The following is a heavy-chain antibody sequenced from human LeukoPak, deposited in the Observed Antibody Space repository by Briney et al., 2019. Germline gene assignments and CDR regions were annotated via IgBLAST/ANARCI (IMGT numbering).Heavy chain of an antibody. CDR2: IYVDGRTT. Sequence: PGGSLRLSCAASGFTVSSNYMSWVRQAPGKGLVWVSRIYVDGRTTNYADSVKGRFTISRDNAKNTVYLEMNSLSVEDTATYYCIRDFRSADLWGQGTLLTVTS. CDR1: GFTVSSNY. V-gene: IGHV3-74*01. J-gene: IGHJ5*02. CDR3: IRDFRSADL.